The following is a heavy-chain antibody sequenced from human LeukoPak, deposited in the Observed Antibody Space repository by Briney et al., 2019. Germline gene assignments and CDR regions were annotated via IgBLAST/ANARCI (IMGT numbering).Heavy chain of an antibody. J-gene: IGHJ3*02. CDR1: GGSFSGYY. D-gene: IGHD2/OR15-2a*01. Sequence: PSETLSLTCAVYGGSFSGYYWSWIRQPPGKGLEWIGEINHSGSTNYNPSLKSRVTISVDTSKNQFSLKLSSVTAADTAVYYCARSPIYDQDAFDIWGQGTMVTVSS. CDR2: INHSGST. CDR3: ARSPIYDQDAFDI. V-gene: IGHV4-34*01.